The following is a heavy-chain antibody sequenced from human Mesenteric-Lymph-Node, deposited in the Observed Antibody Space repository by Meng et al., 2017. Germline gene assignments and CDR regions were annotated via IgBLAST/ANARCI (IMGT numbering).Heavy chain of an antibody. V-gene: IGHV1-69*01. CDR3: AQGNGYKSGYFDY. J-gene: IGHJ4*02. CDR2: ILPIFGTA. Sequence: VQLVQSGAEVKRPGAPVKVSCKALVATLTSYAISCVRQAPGQGLEWMGGILPIFGTANYAQKFQGRVTITADESTSTAYMELSSLRSEDTAVYYCAQGNGYKSGYFDYWGQGTLVTVSS. CDR1: VATLTSYA. D-gene: IGHD5-24*01.